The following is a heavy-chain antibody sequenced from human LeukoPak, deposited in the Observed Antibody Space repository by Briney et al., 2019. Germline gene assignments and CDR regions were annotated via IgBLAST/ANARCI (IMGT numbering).Heavy chain of an antibody. Sequence: SETLSLTCTVSGGSISSYYWSWIRQPPGRGLEWIAYISDIGSINYNPSLKSRVTISLDTSKNQFSLKLSSVTAADTAVYYCAGHHPRNTIDFWGQGTLVTVSS. D-gene: IGHD3-10*01. V-gene: IGHV4-59*08. CDR2: ISDIGSI. CDR1: GGSISSYY. J-gene: IGHJ4*02. CDR3: AGHHPRNTIDF.